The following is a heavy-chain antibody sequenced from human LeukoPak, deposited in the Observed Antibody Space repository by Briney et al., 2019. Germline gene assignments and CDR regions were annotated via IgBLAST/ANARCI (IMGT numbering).Heavy chain of an antibody. D-gene: IGHD2-8*01. Sequence: ASVKVSCKASGYTFTSYYMHWVRQAPGQGLEWMGIINPSGGSTSYAQKFQGRVTMTRDMSTSTVYMELSSLRSEDTAVYYCARDGGILHSTNWFDPWGQGTLVTVSS. CDR2: INPSGGST. J-gene: IGHJ5*02. V-gene: IGHV1-46*01. CDR3: ARDGGILHSTNWFDP. CDR1: GYTFTSYY.